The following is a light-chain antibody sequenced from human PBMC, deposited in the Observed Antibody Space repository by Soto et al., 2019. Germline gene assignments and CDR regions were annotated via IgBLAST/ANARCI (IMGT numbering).Light chain of an antibody. CDR2: EVS. CDR3: CSYGGGRLWV. J-gene: IGLJ3*02. V-gene: IGLV2-23*02. CDR1: DNDVGNYKL. Sequence: QSALTQPASVSGSPGQSITVSCTGSDNDVGNYKLVSWYQQHPGKAPKLLIYEVSKRPSGVSDRFSGSKSGNTASLTISGLQAEDEADYHCCSYGGGRLWVFGGGTKLTVL.